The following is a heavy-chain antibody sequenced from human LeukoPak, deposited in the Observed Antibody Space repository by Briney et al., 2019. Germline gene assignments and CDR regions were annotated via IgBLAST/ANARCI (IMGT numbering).Heavy chain of an antibody. CDR3: AKDVSALTYNASWPGPGF. CDR2: ISYDGDPK. D-gene: IGHD3-10*01. J-gene: IGHJ4*02. V-gene: IGHV3-30*18. Sequence: GGSLRLSCAASGFTFRTYGMHWVRQAPGKGLEWVAVISYDGDPKFYADSVKGRFTISRDNSKNTLYLHLNSLRAEDTAIYYCAKDVSALTYNASWPGPGFWGQGTLASVSS. CDR1: GFTFRTYG.